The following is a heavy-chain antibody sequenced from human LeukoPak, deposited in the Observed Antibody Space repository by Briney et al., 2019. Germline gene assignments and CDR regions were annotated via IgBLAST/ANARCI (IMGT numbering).Heavy chain of an antibody. CDR2: INAGNGNT. J-gene: IGHJ2*01. Sequence: ASVKVSCKASGYTFTSYGISWVRQAPGQRLEWMGWINAGNGNTKYSQKFQGRVTITRDTSASTAYMELSSLRSEDTAVYYCARAPGALDWYFDLWGRGTLVTVSS. CDR3: ARAPGALDWYFDL. D-gene: IGHD1-14*01. V-gene: IGHV1-3*01. CDR1: GYTFTSYG.